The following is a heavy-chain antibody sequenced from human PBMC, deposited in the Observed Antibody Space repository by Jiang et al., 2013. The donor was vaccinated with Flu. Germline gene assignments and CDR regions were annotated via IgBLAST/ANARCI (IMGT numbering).Heavy chain of an antibody. CDR3: ARNRYDDAFDI. CDR2: IYYSGST. V-gene: IGHV4-39*01. J-gene: IGHJ3*02. CDR1: GGSISSSSYY. D-gene: IGHD1-14*01. Sequence: GSGLVKPSETLSLTCTVSGGSISSSSYYWGWIRQPPGKGLEWIGSIYYSGSTYYNPSLKSRVTISVDTSKNQFSLKLSSVTAADTAVYYCARNRYDDAFDIWGQGTMVTVSS.